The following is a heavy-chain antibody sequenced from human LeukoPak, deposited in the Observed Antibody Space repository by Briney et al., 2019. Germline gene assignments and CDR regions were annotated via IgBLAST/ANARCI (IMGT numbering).Heavy chain of an antibody. CDR1: GFTFSSYA. V-gene: IGHV3-48*03. CDR2: ISSSGSTI. CDR3: ARHHPSYGYRSLVP. Sequence: QTGGSLRLSCAASGFTFSSYAMSWVRQAPGKGLEWVSYISSSGSTIYYADSVKGRFTISRDNAKNSLYLQMNSLRAEDTAVYYCARHHPSYGYRSLVPWGQGTMVTVSS. J-gene: IGHJ3*01. D-gene: IGHD5-18*01.